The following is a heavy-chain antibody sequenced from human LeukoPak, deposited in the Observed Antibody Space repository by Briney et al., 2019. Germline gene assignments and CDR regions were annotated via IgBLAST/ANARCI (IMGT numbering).Heavy chain of an antibody. J-gene: IGHJ6*02. CDR2: ISYDGSNK. D-gene: IGHD2-2*01. Sequence: GRSLRLSCAASGFTFSSYAMHWVRQAPGKGLEWVAVISYDGSNKYYADSVKGRFTISRDNSKNTLYLQMNSLRAEDTAVYYCAKSVRPAAIGCGLDVWGQGTTITVSS. CDR1: GFTFSSYA. CDR3: AKSVRPAAIGCGLDV. V-gene: IGHV3-30-3*02.